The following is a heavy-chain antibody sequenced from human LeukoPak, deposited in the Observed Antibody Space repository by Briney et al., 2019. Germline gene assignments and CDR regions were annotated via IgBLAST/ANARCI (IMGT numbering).Heavy chain of an antibody. D-gene: IGHD4-23*01. CDR3: ATNPPVVGFDY. CDR2: ISGSGGST. J-gene: IGHJ4*02. Sequence: PGAYLRLSCAASRFTLSSYAMSWVRQAPGKGVEWVSAISGSGGSTYSADSVKGRFTISRDNSKNTLYIQMNSLRAEDTAVYYCATNPPVVGFDYWGQGTLVTVSS. V-gene: IGHV3-23*01. CDR1: RFTLSSYA.